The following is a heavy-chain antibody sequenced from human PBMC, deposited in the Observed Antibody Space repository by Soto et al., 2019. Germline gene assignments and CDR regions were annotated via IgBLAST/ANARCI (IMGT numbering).Heavy chain of an antibody. D-gene: IGHD5-12*01. CDR2: ISYDGSNK. J-gene: IGHJ4*02. Sequence: QVQLVESGGGVVQPGRSLRLSCAASGFTFSSYAMHWVRQAPGKGLERVAVISYDGSNKYYADSVKGRFTISRDNSKNTLYLQMTRLRAEDTAVYYCARDHTRNLDASGYEFDYWGQGTLVTVSS. CDR1: GFTFSSYA. V-gene: IGHV3-30-3*01. CDR3: ARDHTRNLDASGYEFDY.